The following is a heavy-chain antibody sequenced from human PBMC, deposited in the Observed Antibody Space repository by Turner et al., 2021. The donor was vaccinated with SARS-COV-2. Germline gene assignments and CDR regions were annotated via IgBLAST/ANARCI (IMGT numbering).Heavy chain of an antibody. CDR1: GFTFSTYG. V-gene: IGHV3-30*18. CDR2: ISYDGSNK. Sequence: QVQLVESGGGGVQPGRSLRLSCAASGFTFSTYGVHWVRQAPGKGLEWVAVISYDGSNKYYADSVKGRFTISRDNSKNTLYLQMNSLRAEDTAVYYCAKSGGMYCSGGNCYSSYFDYWGQGTLVTVSS. CDR3: AKSGGMYCSGGNCYSSYFDY. J-gene: IGHJ4*02. D-gene: IGHD2-15*01.